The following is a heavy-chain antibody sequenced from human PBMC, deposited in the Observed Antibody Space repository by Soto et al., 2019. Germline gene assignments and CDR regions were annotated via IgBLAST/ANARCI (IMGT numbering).Heavy chain of an antibody. D-gene: IGHD3-10*01. CDR3: ARHGPHTGLPSGYYYYYMDV. J-gene: IGHJ6*03. V-gene: IGHV5-51*01. Sequence: GESLKISCKGSGYSFTSYWIGWVRQMPGKGLEWMGIIYPGDSDTRYSPSFQGQVTISADKSISTAYLQWSSLKASDTAMYYCARHGPHTGLPSGYYYYYMDVRGKGTTVTVSS. CDR1: GYSFTSYW. CDR2: IYPGDSDT.